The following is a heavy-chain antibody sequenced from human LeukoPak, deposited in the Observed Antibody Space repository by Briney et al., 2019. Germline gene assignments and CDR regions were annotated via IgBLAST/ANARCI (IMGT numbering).Heavy chain of an antibody. J-gene: IGHJ6*03. V-gene: IGHV3-30*02. D-gene: IGHD6-13*01. CDR3: ARSYSSTPQYYYYYYMDV. CDR1: GFIFSNFG. CDR2: IRYDGSNK. Sequence: GGSLRLSCAASGFIFSNFGMHWVRQAPGKGLEWVAFIRYDGSNKYYADSVEGRFTISRDNSKNTLYLQMNSLRAEDTAVYYCARSYSSTPQYYYYYYMDVWGKGTTVTVSS.